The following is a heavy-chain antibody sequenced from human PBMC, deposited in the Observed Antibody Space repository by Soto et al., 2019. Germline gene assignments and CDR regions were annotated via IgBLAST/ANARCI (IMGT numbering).Heavy chain of an antibody. CDR2: IYSGGST. J-gene: IGHJ4*02. CDR3: ARHITMDPLLLY. CDR1: GFTVSSNY. Sequence: EVQLVESGGGVIQPGGSLRLSCAASGFTVSSNYMSWVRQAPGKGLEWVSVIYSGGSTYYADSVKGRFTIFRDNSKNTLYLQMNSLRAEDTAVYYCARHITMDPLLLYWGQGTLVTVSS. V-gene: IGHV3-53*01. D-gene: IGHD3-10*01.